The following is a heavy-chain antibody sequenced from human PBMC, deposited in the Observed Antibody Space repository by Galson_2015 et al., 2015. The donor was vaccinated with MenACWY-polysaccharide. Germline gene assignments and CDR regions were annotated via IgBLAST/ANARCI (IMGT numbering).Heavy chain of an antibody. CDR2: IFHSGTT. V-gene: IGHV4-38-2*02. Sequence: LSLTCSVSAYSIRSAYFWGWIRPPPWKGLEWIASIFHSGTTYYNPSLKSRVTISVDTSKNQVSLKLSSVTAADTAVYYCSRVEKYSGSFYILYWGQGTLVTVSS. D-gene: IGHD1-26*01. CDR3: SRVEKYSGSFYILY. CDR1: AYSIRSAYF. J-gene: IGHJ4*02.